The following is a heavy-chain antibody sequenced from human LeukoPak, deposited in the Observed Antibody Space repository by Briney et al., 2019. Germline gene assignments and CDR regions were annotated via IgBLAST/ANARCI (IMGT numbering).Heavy chain of an antibody. D-gene: IGHD3-10*01. Sequence: ASVKVSCKASGYTFTSYDINWVRQATGQGLEWMGWMNPNSGNTGYAQKLQGRVTMTRNTSISTAYMELSSLRSEDTAVYYCARGWRVRGALYYFDYWGQGTLVTVSS. J-gene: IGHJ4*02. V-gene: IGHV1-8*01. CDR3: ARGWRVRGALYYFDY. CDR2: MNPNSGNT. CDR1: GYTFTSYD.